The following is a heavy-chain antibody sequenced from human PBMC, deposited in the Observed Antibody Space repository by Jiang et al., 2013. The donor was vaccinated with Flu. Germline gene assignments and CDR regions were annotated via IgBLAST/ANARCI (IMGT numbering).Heavy chain of an antibody. V-gene: IGHV6-1*01. J-gene: IGHJ3*02. D-gene: IGHD3-10*01. CDR3: AREYGSGNNAFDI. Sequence: VSSNTAAWNWIRQSPSRGLEWLGRTYYRSRWYNDYAVSVKSRITINPDTSKNQFSLHLNSVTPEDTAVYYCAREYGSGNNAFDIWGQGTMVTVSS. CDR1: VSSNTAA. CDR2: TYYRSRWYN.